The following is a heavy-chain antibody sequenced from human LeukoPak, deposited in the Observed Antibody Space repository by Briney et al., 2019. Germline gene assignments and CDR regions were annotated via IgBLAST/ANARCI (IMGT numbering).Heavy chain of an antibody. Sequence: SETLSLTCTVSGGSISSSSYYWGWIRQPPGKGLEWIGSIYYSGSTYYNPSLKSRVTISVDTSKNQFSLKLSSVTAADTAVYYCARLVDDYVWGSYLGHWGQGTLVTVSS. CDR3: ARLVDDYVWGSYLGH. V-gene: IGHV4-39*01. J-gene: IGHJ4*02. D-gene: IGHD3-16*02. CDR2: IYYSGST. CDR1: GGSISSSSYY.